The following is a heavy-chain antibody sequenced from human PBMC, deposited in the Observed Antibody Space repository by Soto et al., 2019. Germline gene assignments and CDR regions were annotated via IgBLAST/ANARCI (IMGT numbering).Heavy chain of an antibody. CDR1: GYTFTSYY. CDR2: INPSGGST. Sequence: ASVKVSCKASGYTFTSYYMHWVRQAPGQGLEWMGIINPSGGSTSYAQKFQGRVTMTRDTSTSTVYMELSSLRSEHTAVYYCARGLGYCSGGSCNSWDYWGQGTLVTVSS. J-gene: IGHJ4*02. D-gene: IGHD2-15*01. V-gene: IGHV1-46*01. CDR3: ARGLGYCSGGSCNSWDY.